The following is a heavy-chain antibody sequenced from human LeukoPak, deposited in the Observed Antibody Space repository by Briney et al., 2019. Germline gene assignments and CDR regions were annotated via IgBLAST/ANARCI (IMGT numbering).Heavy chain of an antibody. CDR3: ARDPVGGSTIFDY. D-gene: IGHD1-26*01. V-gene: IGHV6-1*01. CDR1: GDSFSSNSAA. CDR2: TYYRSKWYY. J-gene: IGHJ4*02. Sequence: SQILSLTCATSGDSFSSNSAAWNWIRQSPSRGLEWLGRTYYRSKWYYDYAVAVKSRISINPDTSKNQFSLQLSSVTPEDTAVYYCARDPVGGSTIFDYWGQGTLVTVSS.